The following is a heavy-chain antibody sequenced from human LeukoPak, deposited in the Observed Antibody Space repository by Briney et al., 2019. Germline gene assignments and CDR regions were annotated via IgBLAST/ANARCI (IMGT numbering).Heavy chain of an antibody. Sequence: GASVKVSCKASGYTFTSYYMHWVRQAPGQGLEWMGIINPSGGSTSYAQKFQGRVTMTRDTSTSTVYMELSSLRSEDTAVYYCAAYSSSCPQGAAGCWFDPWGQGTLVTVSS. J-gene: IGHJ5*02. CDR1: GYTFTSYY. CDR3: AAYSSSCPQGAAGCWFDP. V-gene: IGHV1-46*01. D-gene: IGHD6-13*01. CDR2: INPSGGST.